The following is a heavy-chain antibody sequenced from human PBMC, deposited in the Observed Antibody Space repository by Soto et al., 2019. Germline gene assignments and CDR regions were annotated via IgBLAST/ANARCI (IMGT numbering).Heavy chain of an antibody. V-gene: IGHV3-30-3*01. CDR2: ISYDGSNK. Sequence: GGSLRLSCAASGFTFSSYAMHWVRQAPGKGLEWVAVISYDGSNKYYAESVKGRFTISRDNSKNTLYLQMNSMRAEDTAVYYCARDPIYGSGNGAAVGAAFDIWGQGTMVTVSS. CDR3: ARDPIYGSGNGAAVGAAFDI. D-gene: IGHD3-10*01. CDR1: GFTFSSYA. J-gene: IGHJ3*02.